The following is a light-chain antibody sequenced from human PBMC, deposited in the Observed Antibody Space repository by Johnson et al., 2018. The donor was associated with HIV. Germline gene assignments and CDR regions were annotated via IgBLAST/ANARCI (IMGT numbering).Light chain of an antibody. CDR2: ENN. CDR1: SSNIRNNY. Sequence: QSVLTQPPSVSAAPGQKVTISCSGTSSNIRNNYVSWYQQLPGTAPKLLIYENNKRPSGIPDRFSGSKSGTSATLGITGLPTGDEADYYCRTWDSSLRAGFFGTGTKVTVL. V-gene: IGLV1-51*02. CDR3: RTWDSSLRAGF. J-gene: IGLJ1*01.